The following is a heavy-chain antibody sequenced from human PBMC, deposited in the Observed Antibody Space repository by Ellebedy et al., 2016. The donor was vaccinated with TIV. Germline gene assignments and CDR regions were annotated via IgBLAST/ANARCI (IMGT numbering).Heavy chain of an antibody. Sequence: GGPLRLSCAASGFTFTTYAMHWVRQAPGKGLEWVAVILYDGTNKYYADSVKGRFTISRDNSKNTLYLQMSSLRADDTAVYYCAKDRGVRASEYSHAMDVWGHGTAVTVSS. CDR2: ILYDGTNK. D-gene: IGHD3-10*01. J-gene: IGHJ6*02. CDR1: GFTFTTYA. V-gene: IGHV3-30-3*01. CDR3: AKDRGVRASEYSHAMDV.